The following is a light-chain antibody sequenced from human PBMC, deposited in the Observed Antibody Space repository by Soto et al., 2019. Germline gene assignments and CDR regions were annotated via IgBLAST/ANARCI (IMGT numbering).Light chain of an antibody. V-gene: IGLV2-14*03. CDR1: SSDVGAYNY. Sequence: QSALTQPASVSGSPGQSITISCTGTSSDVGAYNYVSWYQQHPGKVPKLMIYDVSDRPSGVSNRCSGSKSGNTASLTISGLQAEDEADYYCSSFTRSNSYVVGTGTKVTV. J-gene: IGLJ1*01. CDR3: SSFTRSNSYV. CDR2: DVS.